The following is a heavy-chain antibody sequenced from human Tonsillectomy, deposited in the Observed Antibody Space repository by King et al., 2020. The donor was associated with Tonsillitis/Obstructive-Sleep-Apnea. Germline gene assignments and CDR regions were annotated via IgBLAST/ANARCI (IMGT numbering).Heavy chain of an antibody. D-gene: IGHD2-15*01. J-gene: IGHJ6*03. CDR3: ARVLDYYYYSMDV. CDR2: IDGSGSTI. Sequence: EVQLVESGGGLVQPGGSLRLSCAAAGFPFSSYQMKWVRQAPGKGLEWVSYIDGSGSTIYYADSVKGRFTISRDNAKNSLYLQMSSLRAEDTAVYYCARVLDYYYYSMDVWGKGTTVTASS. V-gene: IGHV3-48*03. CDR1: GFPFSSYQ.